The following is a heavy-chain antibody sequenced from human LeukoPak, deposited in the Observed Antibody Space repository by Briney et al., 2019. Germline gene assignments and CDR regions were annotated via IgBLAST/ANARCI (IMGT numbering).Heavy chain of an antibody. V-gene: IGHV4-4*07. D-gene: IGHD3-9*01. CDR2: IYTSGST. J-gene: IGHJ5*02. CDR1: GGSISSYY. Sequence: SETLSLTCTVSGGSISSYYWSWIRQPAGKGLEWIGRIYTSGSTNYNPSLKGRVTMSVDTSKNQFSLKLSSVTAADTAVYYCARSGYDILTGQSFNWFDPWGQGTLVTVSS. CDR3: ARSGYDILTGQSFNWFDP.